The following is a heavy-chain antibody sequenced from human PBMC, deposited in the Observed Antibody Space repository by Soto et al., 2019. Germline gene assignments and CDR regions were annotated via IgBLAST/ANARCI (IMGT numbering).Heavy chain of an antibody. CDR1: GFTLSSYS. Sequence: EVQLVESGGGLVQPGGSLRLSCAASGFTLSSYSMNWVRQAPGKGLEWVSYISSSTSTIYYADSVKGRFTISRDNAKKSLYLQMNSLRAEDTAVYHCARDFRASFDYCGQGTLVTVSS. CDR2: ISSSTSTI. J-gene: IGHJ4*02. CDR3: ARDFRASFDY. V-gene: IGHV3-48*01.